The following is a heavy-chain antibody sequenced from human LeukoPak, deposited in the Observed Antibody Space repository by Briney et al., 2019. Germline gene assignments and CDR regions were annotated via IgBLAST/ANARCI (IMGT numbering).Heavy chain of an antibody. D-gene: IGHD2-2*01. Sequence: GGSLRLSCAASGFTVSSNYMSWVRQAPGKGLEWVSVIYSGGSTYYADSVKGRFTISRDNSKNTLYLQMNSLRAEDTAVYYCARSEYQPYFDYWGQGTLVTVSS. CDR1: GFTVSSNY. J-gene: IGHJ4*02. CDR2: IYSGGST. V-gene: IGHV3-66*01. CDR3: ARSEYQPYFDY.